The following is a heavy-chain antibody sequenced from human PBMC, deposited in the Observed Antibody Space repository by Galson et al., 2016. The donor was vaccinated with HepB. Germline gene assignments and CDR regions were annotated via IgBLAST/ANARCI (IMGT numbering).Heavy chain of an antibody. D-gene: IGHD3-10*01. V-gene: IGHV3-20*01. Sequence: SLRLSCAASGFTFDDYGMSWVRQAPGKGLEWVSGINWNGGSTGYADSVKGRFTISRDNAKNSLYLQMNSLRAEDTALYHCARFMVQGVIISAHYGMDVWGQGTLVTVSS. CDR2: INWNGGST. CDR1: GFTFDDYG. CDR3: ARFMVQGVIISAHYGMDV. J-gene: IGHJ6*02.